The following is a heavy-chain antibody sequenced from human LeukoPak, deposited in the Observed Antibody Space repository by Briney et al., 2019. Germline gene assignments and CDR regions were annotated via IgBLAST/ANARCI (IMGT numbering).Heavy chain of an antibody. Sequence: GGSLRLSCAASGLTFSNHWMHWVRQAPGKGLVWVSRIDGDGSCTSYADSVKGRFTISRDNAKNTSYLQMDSLRAEDSAVYYCATVFDYWGQGTLVTVSS. D-gene: IGHD4-17*01. CDR1: GLTFSNHW. J-gene: IGHJ4*02. V-gene: IGHV3-74*01. CDR2: IDGDGSCT. CDR3: ATVFDY.